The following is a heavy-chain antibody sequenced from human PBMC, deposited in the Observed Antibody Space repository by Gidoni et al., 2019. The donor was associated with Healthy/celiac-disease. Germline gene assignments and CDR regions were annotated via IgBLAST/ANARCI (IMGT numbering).Heavy chain of an antibody. D-gene: IGHD6-19*01. Sequence: QVQLVESGGGVVQPGRSLRLSCAASGFTFSSYGMHWVRQAPGKGLEWVAVISYDGSNKYYADSVKGRFTISRDNSKNTLYLQMNSRRAEDTAVYYCAKGRRIAVAGTPSDYWGQGTLVTVSS. CDR1: GFTFSSYG. J-gene: IGHJ4*02. CDR2: ISYDGSNK. CDR3: AKGRRIAVAGTPSDY. V-gene: IGHV3-30*18.